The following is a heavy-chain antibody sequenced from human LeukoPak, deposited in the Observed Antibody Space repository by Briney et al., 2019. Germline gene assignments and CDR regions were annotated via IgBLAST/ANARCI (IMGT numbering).Heavy chain of an antibody. V-gene: IGHV3-30*02. Sequence: GGSLRLSCAASGFDFSNYWMYWVRQAPGKGLEWVANIKQDGSNKYYADSVKGRFTISRDNSKNTLYLQMNSLRAEGTAVYYCAKAPRPWVGGATGSRYYFDYWGQGTLVTVSS. CDR1: GFDFSNYW. CDR2: IKQDGSNK. D-gene: IGHD1-26*01. CDR3: AKAPRPWVGGATGSRYYFDY. J-gene: IGHJ4*02.